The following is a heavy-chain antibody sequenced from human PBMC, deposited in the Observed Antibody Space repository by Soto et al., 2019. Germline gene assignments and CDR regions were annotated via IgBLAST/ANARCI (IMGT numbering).Heavy chain of an antibody. CDR3: AGDRHSGGPSGGYGMDV. Sequence: SETLSLTCTVSGGSISSGGYYWSWIRQHPGKGLEWIGYIYYSGSTYYNPSLKSRVTISVDTSKNQFSLKLSSVTAADTAVYYCAGDRHSGGPSGGYGMDVWGQGTTVTVSS. D-gene: IGHD6-25*01. CDR1: GGSISSGGYY. CDR2: IYYSGST. V-gene: IGHV4-31*03. J-gene: IGHJ6*02.